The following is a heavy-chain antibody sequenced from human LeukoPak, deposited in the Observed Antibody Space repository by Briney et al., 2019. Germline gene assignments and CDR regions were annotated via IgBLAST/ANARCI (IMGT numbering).Heavy chain of an antibody. V-gene: IGHV4-31*03. Sequence: PXETLSLTCTVSGGSISSGGYYWSWIRQHPGKGLEWIGYIYYSGSTYYNPSLKSRVTISVDTSKNQFSLKLSSVTAADTAVYYCARWGTGRYCSGGSCYYYYGMDVWGQGTTVTVSS. J-gene: IGHJ6*02. CDR2: IYYSGST. D-gene: IGHD2-15*01. CDR3: ARWGTGRYCSGGSCYYYYGMDV. CDR1: GGSISSGGYY.